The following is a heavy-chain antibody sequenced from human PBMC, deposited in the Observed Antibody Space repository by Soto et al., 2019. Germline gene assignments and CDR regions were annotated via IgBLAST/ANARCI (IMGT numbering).Heavy chain of an antibody. V-gene: IGHV3-23*01. CDR3: AKVGDMVRGPRSAFDI. CDR1: GFTFSSYA. Sequence: PGGSLRLSCAASGFTFSSYAMSWVRQAPGKGLEWVSAISGSGGSTYYADSVKGRFTISRDNSKNTLYLQMNSLRAEDTAVYYCAKVGDMVRGPRSAFDIWGQGXMVTVSS. CDR2: ISGSGGST. J-gene: IGHJ3*02. D-gene: IGHD3-10*01.